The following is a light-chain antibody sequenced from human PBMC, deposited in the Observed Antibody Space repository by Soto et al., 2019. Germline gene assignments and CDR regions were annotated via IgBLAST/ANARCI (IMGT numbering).Light chain of an antibody. V-gene: IGKV3-20*01. Sequence: EIVLTQSPDTLSLSPGDRATLSCRASQSVSSSSLAWYQQKPGQAPRLLIFGASSRATGIPDRFSGSGSGTDFTLTISRLEPEDFAVYYCQQYGSPSWTFGQGTKVDIK. CDR1: QSVSSSS. CDR3: QQYGSPSWT. J-gene: IGKJ1*01. CDR2: GAS.